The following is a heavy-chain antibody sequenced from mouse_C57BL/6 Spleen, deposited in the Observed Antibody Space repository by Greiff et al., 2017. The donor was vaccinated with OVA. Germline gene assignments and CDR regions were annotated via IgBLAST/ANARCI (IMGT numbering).Heavy chain of an antibody. CDR2: IYPSDSET. CDR3: ARSLYYGSSNYAMDY. Sequence: QVQLQQPGAELVRPGSSVKLSCKASGYTFTSYWMDWVKQRPGQGLEWIGNIYPSDSETHYNQKFKDKGTLTVDKSSSTAYMKLSRLTYEDSAVYYCARSLYYGSSNYAMDYWGQGTSVTVSS. J-gene: IGHJ4*01. D-gene: IGHD1-1*01. CDR1: GYTFTSYW. V-gene: IGHV1-61*01.